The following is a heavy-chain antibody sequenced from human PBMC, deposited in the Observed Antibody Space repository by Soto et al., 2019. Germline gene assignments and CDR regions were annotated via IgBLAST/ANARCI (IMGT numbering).Heavy chain of an antibody. Sequence: GGSLRLSCAASGFTFSSYAMSWVRQAPGKGLEWVSAISGSGGSTYYADSVKGRFTISRDNSKNTLYLQMNSLRAEDTAVYYCAKRGGIAAAGDYYYMDVWGKGTTVTVS. D-gene: IGHD6-13*01. J-gene: IGHJ6*03. CDR1: GFTFSSYA. CDR2: ISGSGGST. CDR3: AKRGGIAAAGDYYYMDV. V-gene: IGHV3-23*01.